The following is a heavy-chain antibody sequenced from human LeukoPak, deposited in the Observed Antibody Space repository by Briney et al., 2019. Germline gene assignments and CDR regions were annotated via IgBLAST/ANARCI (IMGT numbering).Heavy chain of an antibody. V-gene: IGHV7-4-1*02. Sequence: ASVKVSCKASGYTSTSHAMNWVRQAPGQWLEWMGRSTTNTGNPTYAQGFTGWFVFSLDTSVSTAYLQISSLKAEDTAVYYCARDLRWGVTEGWFDPWGQGTLVTVSS. D-gene: IGHD2-21*02. CDR2: STTNTGNP. CDR3: ARDLRWGVTEGWFDP. J-gene: IGHJ5*02. CDR1: GYTSTSHA.